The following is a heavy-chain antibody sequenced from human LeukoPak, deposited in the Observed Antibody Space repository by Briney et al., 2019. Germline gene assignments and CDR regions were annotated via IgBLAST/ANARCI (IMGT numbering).Heavy chain of an antibody. CDR2: LFTGGNT. D-gene: IGHD2-21*02. J-gene: IGHJ4*02. V-gene: IGHV4-4*07. CDR3: ARAVCSGGDCSHFDH. Sequence: SETLSLTCTVSGASISSNYWSWIRQPAGKGLEWIGRLFTGGNTNYNPSLKSRVTMSIDTSKNQFSLKLNSVTAADTAVYYCARAVCSGGDCSHFDHWGQGTLVTVSS. CDR1: GASISSNY.